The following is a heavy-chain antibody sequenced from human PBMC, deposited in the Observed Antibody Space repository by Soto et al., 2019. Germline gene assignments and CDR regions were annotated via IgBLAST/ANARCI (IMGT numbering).Heavy chain of an antibody. CDR3: ARVFGYDDRSGYYITDY. D-gene: IGHD3-22*01. CDR1: GFTVSTNY. J-gene: IGHJ4*02. CDR2: IYSGGST. Sequence: GSLRLSCAVSGFTVSTNYMSWVRQAPGKGLEWVSVIYSGGSTYHADSVKGRFTISRDNSKNILYLQMNSLRAEDTAVYYCARVFGYDDRSGYYITDYWGQGTLVTVSS. V-gene: IGHV3-53*01.